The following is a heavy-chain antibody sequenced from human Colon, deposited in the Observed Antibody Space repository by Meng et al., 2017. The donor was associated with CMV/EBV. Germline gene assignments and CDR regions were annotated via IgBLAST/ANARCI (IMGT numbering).Heavy chain of an antibody. Sequence: QVHPQESGAGLLMPASSLALTCIVSGGSIRGYYWNWIRQSPGKGLEWIGYIYYKGGNGGTYYNPSLKSRVTMSVDTSKNQFSLKMTSVTAADTAVYYCVRDKSNRLDFWGQGTLVTVSS. D-gene: IGHD1-14*01. CDR3: VRDKSNRLDF. V-gene: IGHV4-59*01. J-gene: IGHJ4*02. CDR1: GGSIRGYY. CDR2: IYYKGGNGGT.